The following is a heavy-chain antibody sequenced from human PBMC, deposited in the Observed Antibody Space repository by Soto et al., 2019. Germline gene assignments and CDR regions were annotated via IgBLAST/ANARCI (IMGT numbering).Heavy chain of an antibody. CDR3: ARRYGWAFDI. Sequence: SEPLYHNCSVSGDPIPSRYCWSWVRQPPGRGLEWIGKISHTGTTYYNPSLESRVTISVDTSKNQFSLKLSSVTAADTAVYYCARRYGWAFDIWGQGTMVT. V-gene: IGHV4-4*02. CDR2: ISHTGTT. CDR1: GDPIPSRYC. D-gene: IGHD3-16*01. J-gene: IGHJ3*02.